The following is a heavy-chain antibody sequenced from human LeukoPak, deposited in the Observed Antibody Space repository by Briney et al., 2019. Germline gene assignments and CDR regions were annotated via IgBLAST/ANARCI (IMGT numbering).Heavy chain of an antibody. CDR1: GVSISSYY. Sequence: SETLSLTCTVSGVSISSYYWSWIRQPPGKGLEWIGYIYYSGSTNYNPSLKSRVTISVDTSKNQFSLKLSSVTAADTAVYYCARERGSSTSRPGRYYYYYMDVWGKGTTVTISS. CDR3: ARERGSSTSRPGRYYYYYMDV. V-gene: IGHV4-59*01. D-gene: IGHD2-2*01. J-gene: IGHJ6*03. CDR2: IYYSGST.